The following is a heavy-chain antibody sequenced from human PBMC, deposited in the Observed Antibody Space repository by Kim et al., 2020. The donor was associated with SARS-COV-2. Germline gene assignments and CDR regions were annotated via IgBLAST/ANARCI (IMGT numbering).Heavy chain of an antibody. J-gene: IGHJ4*02. V-gene: IGHV3-15*01. Sequence: KGRFTISRDDSKTTVYLQMNSLKTEDTAVYFCTTDVGQSYYGSGNYLFDYWGQGTLVTVSS. CDR3: TTDVGQSYYGSGNYLFDY. D-gene: IGHD3-10*01.